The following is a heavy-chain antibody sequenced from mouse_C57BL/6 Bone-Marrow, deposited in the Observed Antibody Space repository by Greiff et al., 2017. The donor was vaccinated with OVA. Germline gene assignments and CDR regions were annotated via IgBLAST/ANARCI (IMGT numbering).Heavy chain of an antibody. Sequence: QVQLQQSGAELVKPGASVKISCKASGYAFSSYWMNWVKQRPGRGLEWIGQIYPGDGDTNYNGKFKGKATLTADKSSSTAYMQLSSLTSEDSAVYFCARGVYYSNSDYAMDYWGQGTSVTVSS. J-gene: IGHJ4*01. CDR2: IYPGDGDT. CDR1: GYAFSSYW. D-gene: IGHD2-5*01. CDR3: ARGVYYSNSDYAMDY. V-gene: IGHV1-80*01.